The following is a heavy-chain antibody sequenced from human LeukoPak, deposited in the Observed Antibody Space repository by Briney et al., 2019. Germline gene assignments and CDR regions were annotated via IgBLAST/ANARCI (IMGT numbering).Heavy chain of an antibody. Sequence: HAGGSLRLSCAASGFTFSSYAMSWVRQAPGKGLEWVSAISGSGGSTYYADSVKGRFTISRDNSKNTLYLQMNSLRAEDTAVYYCAKDRIGIVGAKVTYYSDYWGQGTLLTVSS. CDR3: AKDRIGIVGAKVTYYSDY. J-gene: IGHJ4*02. CDR1: GFTFSSYA. D-gene: IGHD1-26*01. CDR2: ISGSGGST. V-gene: IGHV3-23*01.